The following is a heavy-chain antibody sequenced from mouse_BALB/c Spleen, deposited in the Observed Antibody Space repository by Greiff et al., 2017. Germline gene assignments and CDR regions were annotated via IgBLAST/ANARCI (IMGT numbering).Heavy chain of an antibody. CDR3: ASPSYGSSPYWYFDV. CDR2: IWSGGST. CDR1: GFSLTSYG. Sequence: QVQLKESGPGLVQPSQSLSITCTVSGFSLTSYGVHWVRQSPGKGLEWLGVIWSGGSTDYNAAFISRLSISKDNSKSQVFFKMNSLQADDTAIYYCASPSYGSSPYWYFDVWGAGTTVTVSS. D-gene: IGHD1-1*01. V-gene: IGHV2-4-1*01. J-gene: IGHJ1*01.